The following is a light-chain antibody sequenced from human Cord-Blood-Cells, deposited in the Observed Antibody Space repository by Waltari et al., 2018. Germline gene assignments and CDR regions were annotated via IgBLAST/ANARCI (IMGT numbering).Light chain of an antibody. CDR2: AAS. CDR1: QSISSY. Sequence: DIQMTQSPSSLSASVGDRVTITCRASQSISSYLNWYQQKPGKAPKPLIYAASSLQSGVPSRFSRSGSGTDFTLTISSLQPEDFATYYCQQSYSTPLTFGGGTKVEIK. J-gene: IGKJ4*01. V-gene: IGKV1-39*01. CDR3: QQSYSTPLT.